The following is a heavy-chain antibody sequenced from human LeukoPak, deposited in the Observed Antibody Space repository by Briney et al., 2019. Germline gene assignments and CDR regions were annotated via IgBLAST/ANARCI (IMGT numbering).Heavy chain of an antibody. D-gene: IGHD7-27*01. J-gene: IGHJ4*02. CDR3: ARDLRSATGGN. CDR1: GGTFSSYA. V-gene: IGHV1-69*05. CDR2: IIPIFGTA. Sequence: SVKVSCKASGGTFSSYAIGWVRQAPGQGLEWMGGIIPIFGTANYAQKFQGRVTITTDESTSTAYMELSRLRSEDTAVYYCARDLRSATGGNWGQGTLVTVSS.